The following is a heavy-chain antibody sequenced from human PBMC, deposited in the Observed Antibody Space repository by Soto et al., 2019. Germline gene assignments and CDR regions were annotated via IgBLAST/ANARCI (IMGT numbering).Heavy chain of an antibody. D-gene: IGHD3-22*01. CDR3: AKDLDTYYYDSSGYYPGDAFDI. J-gene: IGHJ3*02. V-gene: IGHV3-23*01. CDR2: ISGSGGST. Sequence: GGSLRLSCVASGFTFRAYSMNWVRQAPGKGLEWVSAISGSGGSTYYADSVKGRFTISRDNSKNTLYLQMNSLRAEDTAVYYCAKDLDTYYYDSSGYYPGDAFDIWGQGTMVTVSS. CDR1: GFTFRAYS.